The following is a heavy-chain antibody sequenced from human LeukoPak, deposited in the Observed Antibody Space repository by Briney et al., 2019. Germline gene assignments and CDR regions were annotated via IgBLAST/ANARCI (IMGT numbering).Heavy chain of an antibody. Sequence: ASVKVSCKASGYTFTSYGISWVRQAPGQGLEWMGWMNPNSGRTGYAQNFQGRITITRNTSISTAYMELSSLRSEDTAVYYCTRETSSRYFDYWGRGTRVTVS. CDR3: TRETSSRYFDY. CDR2: MNPNSGRT. J-gene: IGHJ4*02. CDR1: GYTFTSYG. V-gene: IGHV1-8*03.